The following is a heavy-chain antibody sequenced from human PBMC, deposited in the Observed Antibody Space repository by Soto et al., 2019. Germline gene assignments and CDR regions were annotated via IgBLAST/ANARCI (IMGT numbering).Heavy chain of an antibody. V-gene: IGHV4-39*01. CDR3: ARLNHLLRFLEWQPAYYYYHGMDV. J-gene: IGHJ6*02. D-gene: IGHD3-3*01. Sequence: PSETLSLTCTVSGGSISSSSYYWGWIRQPPGKGLEWIGSIYYSGSTYYNPSLKSRVTISVDTSKNQFSLKLSSVTAADTAVYYCARLNHLLRFLEWQPAYYYYHGMDVWGQGTTVTVSS. CDR2: IYYSGST. CDR1: GGSISSSSYY.